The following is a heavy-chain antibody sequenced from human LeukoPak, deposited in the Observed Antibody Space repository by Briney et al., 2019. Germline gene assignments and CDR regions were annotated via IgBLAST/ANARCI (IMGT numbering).Heavy chain of an antibody. V-gene: IGHV1-2*02. J-gene: IGHJ5*02. Sequence: ASVKVSCKASGYTFTDYYLHWVRQAPGQGLEWMGWINPNSGGTIYAQKFQGRVTLTRDTSISTAYMELSRLRSDDTAVYYCARSDYLNSFDPWGQGTLVTVSS. CDR1: GYTFTDYY. CDR3: ARSDYLNSFDP. CDR2: INPNSGGT. D-gene: IGHD3-16*01.